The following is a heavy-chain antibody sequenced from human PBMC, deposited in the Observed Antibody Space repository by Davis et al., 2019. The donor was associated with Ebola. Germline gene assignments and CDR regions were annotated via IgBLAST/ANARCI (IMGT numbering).Heavy chain of an antibody. CDR1: GYAFRNYG. CDR3: ARAIAAAGFPGIDF. CDR2: ISPNRGKT. D-gene: IGHD6-13*01. Sequence: ASVKVPCKASGYAFRNYGIHWVRQAPGQGLEWMGSISPNRGKTNYEQKFQDRVTMTTDTSTNTAYMEMSNLTSDDTAVYYCARAIAAAGFPGIDFWGQGTLVTVSS. J-gene: IGHJ4*02. V-gene: IGHV1-18*01.